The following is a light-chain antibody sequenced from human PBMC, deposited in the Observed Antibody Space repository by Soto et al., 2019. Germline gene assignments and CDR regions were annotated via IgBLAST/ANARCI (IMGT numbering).Light chain of an antibody. CDR2: GAS. CDR3: QHYGSSHTIT. CDR1: QSVTSRY. V-gene: IGKV3-20*01. J-gene: IGKJ5*01. Sequence: EIVLTHSPCTLSLSPGSRPNLSCRASQSVTSRYLAWYQQKPGQAPRLLISGASNRATGIPDRFSGSGSGTDFTLTISRLEPEDFAVYYCQHYGSSHTITFGQGTRLEIK.